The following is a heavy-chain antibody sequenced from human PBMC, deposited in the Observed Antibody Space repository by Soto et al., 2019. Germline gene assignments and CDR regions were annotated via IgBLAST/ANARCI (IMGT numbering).Heavy chain of an antibody. CDR1: GFTFSNAW. V-gene: IGHV3-15*07. Sequence: GGSLRLSCAASGFTFSNAWMNWVRQAPGKGLEWVGRIKSKTDGGTTDYAAPVKGRFTISRDDSKNTLYLQMNSLKTEDTAVYYCTTGYSSSWYYDYYYYGMDVWGQGTTVTVSS. J-gene: IGHJ6*02. D-gene: IGHD6-13*01. CDR2: IKSKTDGGTT. CDR3: TTGYSSSWYYDYYYYGMDV.